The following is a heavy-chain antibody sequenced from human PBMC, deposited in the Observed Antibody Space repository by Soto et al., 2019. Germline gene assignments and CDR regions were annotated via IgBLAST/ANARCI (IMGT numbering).Heavy chain of an antibody. J-gene: IGHJ6*02. V-gene: IGHV6-1*01. CDR1: GDSVSSISAA. CDR2: TYYRSEWYN. D-gene: IGHD7-27*01. CDR3: ARESWATLTNVYSYGTEV. Sequence: QVQLQQSGPGLVKPSQTLSLTCAISGDSVSSISAAWTWIRQSPSRGLEWLGRTYYRSEWYNDYAVSVKSRITFKPDTSRNQFSLPPTSVTPEDTAIYYCARESWATLTNVYSYGTEVWGQGTAVTVSS.